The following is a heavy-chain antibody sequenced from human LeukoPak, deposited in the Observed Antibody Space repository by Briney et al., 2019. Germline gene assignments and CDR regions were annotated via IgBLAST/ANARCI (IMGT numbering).Heavy chain of an antibody. J-gene: IGHJ4*02. CDR2: IIPIFGTA. CDR3: AREKYYDSSGYYD. Sequence: GASVKVSCKASGYTFTNYDIIWVRQAPGQGLEWMGGIIPIFGTANYAQKFQGRVTITADESTSTAYMELSSLRSEDTAVYYCAREKYYDSSGYYDWGQGTLVTVSS. CDR1: GYTFTNYD. D-gene: IGHD3-22*01. V-gene: IGHV1-69*13.